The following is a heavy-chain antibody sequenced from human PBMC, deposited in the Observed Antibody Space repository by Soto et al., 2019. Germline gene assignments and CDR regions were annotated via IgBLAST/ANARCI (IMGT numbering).Heavy chain of an antibody. CDR1: GYTFTSYA. V-gene: IGHV1-3*01. CDR3: ARVGRITMVRGTGNWFDP. Sequence: ASVKVSCKASGYTFTSYAMHWVRQAPGQRLEWMGWINAGNGNTKYSQKFQGRVTITRDTSASTAYMELSSLRSEDTAVYYCARVGRITMVRGTGNWFDPWGQGTLVTVSS. J-gene: IGHJ5*02. D-gene: IGHD3-10*01. CDR2: INAGNGNT.